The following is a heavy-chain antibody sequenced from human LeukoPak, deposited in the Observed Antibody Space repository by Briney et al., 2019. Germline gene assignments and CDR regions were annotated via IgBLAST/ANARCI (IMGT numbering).Heavy chain of an antibody. CDR2: INHSGST. Sequence: SETLSLTCAVYGGSFSGYYWSWIRQPPGKGLEWIGEINHSGSTNYNPSLKSRVTISVDTSKNQFSLKLSSVTAADTAVYYCAKDRPPYSYYDSSGYYDYWGQGTLVTVSS. D-gene: IGHD3-22*01. CDR3: AKDRPPYSYYDSSGYYDY. CDR1: GGSFSGYY. V-gene: IGHV4-34*01. J-gene: IGHJ4*02.